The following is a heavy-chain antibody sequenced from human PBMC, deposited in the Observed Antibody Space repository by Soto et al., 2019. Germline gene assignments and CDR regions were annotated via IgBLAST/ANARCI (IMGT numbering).Heavy chain of an antibody. CDR2: MSGTGGST. V-gene: IGHV3-23*01. D-gene: IGHD6-19*01. J-gene: IGHJ4*02. CDR1: GFTFSSYS. Sequence: GGSLRLSCAASGFTFSSYSMNWVRQAPGKGLEWVSAMSGTGGSTYYADSVKGRFTISRDNSKNTLYLQMNSLRVEDTAVFYCAKAGFSSGWSPSYFDYWGQGTLVTVSS. CDR3: AKAGFSSGWSPSYFDY.